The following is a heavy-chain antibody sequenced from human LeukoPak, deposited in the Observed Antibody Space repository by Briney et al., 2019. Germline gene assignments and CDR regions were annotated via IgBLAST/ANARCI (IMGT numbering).Heavy chain of an antibody. CDR1: GGSLSSYY. V-gene: IGHV4-59*01. D-gene: IGHD1-26*01. J-gene: IGHJ4*02. CDR2: IYSSGST. CDR3: ARGSYSYYFDY. Sequence: PSETLSLTCTVSGGSLSSYYWSWIRQPPGNGLEWIGYIYSSGSTNYNPSLKSRLTISVDTSKNQFSLKLSSVTAADTAVYYCARGSYSYYFDYWGQGTLVTVSS.